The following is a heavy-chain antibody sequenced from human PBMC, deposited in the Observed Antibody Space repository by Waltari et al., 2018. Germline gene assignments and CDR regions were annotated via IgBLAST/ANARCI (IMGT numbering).Heavy chain of an antibody. Sequence: QVQLVQSGAEVKKPGSSVKVSCKASGGTFSSYAISWVRQAPGQGLEWMGGIIPIFGTANYAHKFTGRVTITADESTSTAYMELSSLRSEDTAVYYCARDPLKYCSSTSCSGNAFDIWGQGTMVTVSS. J-gene: IGHJ3*02. CDR1: GGTFSSYA. D-gene: IGHD2-2*01. CDR3: ARDPLKYCSSTSCSGNAFDI. V-gene: IGHV1-69*01. CDR2: IIPIFGTA.